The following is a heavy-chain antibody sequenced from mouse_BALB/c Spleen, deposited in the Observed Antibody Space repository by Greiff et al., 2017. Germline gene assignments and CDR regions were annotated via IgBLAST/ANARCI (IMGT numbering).Heavy chain of an antibody. CDR3: DLTTATFFDY. D-gene: IGHD1-2*01. J-gene: IGHJ2*01. V-gene: IGHV14-3*02. CDR1: GFTITDTY. Sequence: EVQLQQSGAELVKPGASVKLSCTASGFTITDTYMHWVQQRPEQGLEWIGRIDPANGNTKYDPKFQGKATITADTSSNTAYLQLSSLTSEDTAVYYCDLTTATFFDYWGQGTTLTVSS. CDR2: IDPANGNT.